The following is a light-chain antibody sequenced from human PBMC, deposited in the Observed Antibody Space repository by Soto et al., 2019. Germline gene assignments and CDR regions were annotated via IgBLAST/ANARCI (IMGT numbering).Light chain of an antibody. CDR2: GAS. CDR1: QSVSSSY. Sequence: EIVLTQSPGTLSLSPGERATLSCRASQSVSSSYLGWYQQKPGQAPRLLIYGASTRATGIPDRFSGSGSRTDFTLTNNRLDPEYFVLYYCQQYVGSSLYTFGQGTKLEIK. CDR3: QQYVGSSLYT. V-gene: IGKV3-20*01. J-gene: IGKJ2*01.